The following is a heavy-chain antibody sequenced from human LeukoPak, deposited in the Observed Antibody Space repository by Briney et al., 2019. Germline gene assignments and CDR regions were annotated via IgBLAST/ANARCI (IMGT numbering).Heavy chain of an antibody. Sequence: SETLSLTCTVSGVSFTTYYWTWIQQPAGKGPEWIGRIYSSGNTNYNPSLESRVTMSIDTSKHQFSLKLTSVSAADTAVYFCARERGILRGDAFDLWGQGTMVTVSS. CDR1: GVSFTTYY. CDR2: IYSSGNT. CDR3: ARERGILRGDAFDL. D-gene: IGHD1-26*01. V-gene: IGHV4-4*07. J-gene: IGHJ3*01.